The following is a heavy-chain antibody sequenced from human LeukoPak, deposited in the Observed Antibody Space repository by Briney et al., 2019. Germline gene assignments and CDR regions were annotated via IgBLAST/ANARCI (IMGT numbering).Heavy chain of an antibody. Sequence: GGSLRLSCAASGFTFGSYWMNWVRQAPGKGLEWVANINQAGTEKYYVDSVKGRFTISRDNAKDSLFLQMNSLRAEDTAVYFCARVRGGYYFDYWGQGTLVTVSS. CDR3: ARVRGGYYFDY. D-gene: IGHD5-24*01. CDR1: GFTFGSYW. V-gene: IGHV3-7*04. J-gene: IGHJ4*02. CDR2: INQAGTEK.